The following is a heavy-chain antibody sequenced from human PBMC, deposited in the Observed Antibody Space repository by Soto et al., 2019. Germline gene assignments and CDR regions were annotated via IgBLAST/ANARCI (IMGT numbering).Heavy chain of an antibody. CDR2: IWYDGNNI. V-gene: IGHV3-33*01. CDR3: ARDKSPILRYFDWLPLDY. Sequence: QVRLVESGGGVVQPGRSLRLSCAASGFTFSNYGMHWVRQAPGKGLEWVAVIWYDGNNIYYGDSVKGRFTISRDNSKNTLYLQMNSLRAEDTAVYFCARDKSPILRYFDWLPLDYWGQGTRVTVSS. D-gene: IGHD3-9*01. J-gene: IGHJ4*02. CDR1: GFTFSNYG.